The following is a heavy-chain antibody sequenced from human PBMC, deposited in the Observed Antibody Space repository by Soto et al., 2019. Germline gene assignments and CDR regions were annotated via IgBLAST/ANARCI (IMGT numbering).Heavy chain of an antibody. D-gene: IGHD5-18*01. CDR3: ARGGYNYAYYLLPLDY. V-gene: IGHV4-34*01. CDR1: GGSFSGYH. CDR2: INHNGNT. J-gene: IGHJ4*02. Sequence: PSETLSLTCAVFGGSFSGYHWSWNRQPPGKGLELIGEINHNGNTNYNPSLKSRVTISVDTSKHQFSLKLTSVTAADTAVYYCARGGYNYAYYLLPLDYWGQGTLVTVSS.